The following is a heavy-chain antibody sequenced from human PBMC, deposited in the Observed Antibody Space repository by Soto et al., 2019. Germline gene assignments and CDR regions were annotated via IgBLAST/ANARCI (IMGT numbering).Heavy chain of an antibody. D-gene: IGHD3-3*01. CDR2: ISASSGNT. CDR1: GYSFNSYG. V-gene: IGHV1-18*01. J-gene: IGHJ5*02. Sequence: QTQLVQSGPEVKNPGASVKVSCKASGYSFNSYGISWVRQAPGQGLEWMGWISASSGNTSYAQELQGRVTMTTDTATSTAYMALRSLTSDDTAVYYCARETKFYGFWSGYYRFDTWGQGTLVSVSS. CDR3: ARETKFYGFWSGYYRFDT.